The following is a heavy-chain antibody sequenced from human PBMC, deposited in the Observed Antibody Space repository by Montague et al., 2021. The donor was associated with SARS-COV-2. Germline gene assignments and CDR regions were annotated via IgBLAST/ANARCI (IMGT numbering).Heavy chain of an antibody. Sequence: TLSLTCTVSGGSISSGGYYWSWIRRHPGKGLEWIGYIYYSGGTYYNPSLKSRVTISVDTSKNQFSLKLSSVTAADTAVYYCARALRRVVIKHFDYWGQGTLVTVSS. CDR2: IYYSGGT. CDR3: ARALRRVVIKHFDY. D-gene: IGHD3-3*01. J-gene: IGHJ4*02. CDR1: GGSISSGGYY. V-gene: IGHV4-31*03.